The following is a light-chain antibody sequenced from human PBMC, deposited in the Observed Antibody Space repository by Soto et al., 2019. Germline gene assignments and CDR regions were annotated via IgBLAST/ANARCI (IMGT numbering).Light chain of an antibody. Sequence: DIQMTQSPCSRSSSVEYIFMITWRASQSISNHLNWYQQKPGKAPKLLIFAASSLQSGVPSRFSGSRSGPDFTLTISSLQPEDFATYYCQQSYSSPPTFGQGTKVAI. J-gene: IGKJ1*01. CDR2: AAS. CDR1: QSISNH. CDR3: QQSYSSPPT. V-gene: IGKV1-39*01.